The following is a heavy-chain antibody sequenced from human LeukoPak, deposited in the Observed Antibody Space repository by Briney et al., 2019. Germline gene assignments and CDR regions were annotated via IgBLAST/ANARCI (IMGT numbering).Heavy chain of an antibody. Sequence: EASVKVSCKASGYTFTSYTMHWVRQAPGQRLEWMGWINTGNGNTKYSQEFQGRVTMTTDTSTSTAYMELRSLSSDDTAVYYCAREGLGFCTGISCSAFDYWGQGTLVTVSS. V-gene: IGHV1-3*04. CDR1: GYTFTSYT. D-gene: IGHD2-2*01. CDR2: INTGNGNT. CDR3: AREGLGFCTGISCSAFDY. J-gene: IGHJ4*02.